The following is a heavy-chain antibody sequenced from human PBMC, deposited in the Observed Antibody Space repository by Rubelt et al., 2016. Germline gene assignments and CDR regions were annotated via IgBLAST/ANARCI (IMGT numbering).Heavy chain of an antibody. CDR1: GGSFSGYY. CDR2: INHSGST. V-gene: IGHV4-34*10. D-gene: IGHD3-22*01. J-gene: IGHJ4*02. Sequence: QLQLQESGPGLVKPSETLSLTCAVYGGSFSGYYWSWIRQPPGKGLEWIGEINHSGSTNYNPSLKRRVTISVDTSKNQFSLKLSSVTAADTAVYYWARGTYYYDSSGVFDYWGQGTPVTVSS. CDR3: ARGTYYYDSSGVFDY.